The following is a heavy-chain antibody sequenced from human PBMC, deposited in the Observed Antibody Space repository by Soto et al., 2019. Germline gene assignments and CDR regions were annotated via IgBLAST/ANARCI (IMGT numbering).Heavy chain of an antibody. CDR3: VRHFFD. Sequence: TGTLHLTCTVSGESSSGDAYSYAWIRLPQGKGLEWIGKMFYRGSTYYNPSLKSRVSVGVDTSKNQLSVRLSSMTAADTAVYYCVRHFFD. CDR2: MFYRGST. CDR1: GESSSGDAYS. V-gene: IGHV4-39*01. J-gene: IGHJ3*01.